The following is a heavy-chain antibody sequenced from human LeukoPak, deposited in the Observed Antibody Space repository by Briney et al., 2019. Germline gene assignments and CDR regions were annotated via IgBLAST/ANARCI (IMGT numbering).Heavy chain of an antibody. D-gene: IGHD2-15*01. J-gene: IGHJ4*02. V-gene: IGHV3-23*01. CDR3: AKSTAPGSRGSCYSDFES. CDR1: GFTFRSYR. CDR2: INCCGARS. Sequence: GGSLRLSCAASGFTFRSYRMTWVRLAPGKGLEWVSAINCCGARSYYADSVKGRFTISRDNSKKTLYLQMNSLRVEDAAIYYCAKSTAPGSRGSCYSDFESWGQGTLVTVSS.